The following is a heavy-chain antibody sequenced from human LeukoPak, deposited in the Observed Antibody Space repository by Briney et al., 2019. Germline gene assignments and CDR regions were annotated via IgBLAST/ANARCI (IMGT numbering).Heavy chain of an antibody. CDR1: GGSVTGYY. Sequence: PSETLSLTCTASGGSVTGYYWSWIRQPPGKGLEWIGYMHASGATPHHPSLGSRLAMSLDTPENPFSLNLGSVTAADTAVYYCARHDQAPAIKNGFDVWGQGTVVTVSS. J-gene: IGHJ3*01. V-gene: IGHV4-4*09. D-gene: IGHD2-21*01. CDR3: ARHDQAPAIKNGFDV. CDR2: MHASGAT.